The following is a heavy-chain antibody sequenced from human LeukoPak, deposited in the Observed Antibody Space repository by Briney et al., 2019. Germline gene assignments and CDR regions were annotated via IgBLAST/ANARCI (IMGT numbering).Heavy chain of an antibody. V-gene: IGHV4-4*07. Sequence: SETLSLTCTVSGGSISSYYWSWVRQPAGKGLEWIGRIYTSGSTNYNPSLKSRVTMSVDTTKNQFSLKLSSVTAADTAVYYCARTPTYGSGLVWFDPWGQGTLVTVSS. D-gene: IGHD3-10*01. J-gene: IGHJ5*02. CDR2: IYTSGST. CDR3: ARTPTYGSGLVWFDP. CDR1: GGSISSYY.